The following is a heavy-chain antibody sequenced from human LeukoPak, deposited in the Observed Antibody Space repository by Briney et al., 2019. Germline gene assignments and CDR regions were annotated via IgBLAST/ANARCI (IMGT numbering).Heavy chain of an antibody. D-gene: IGHD3-22*01. V-gene: IGHV3-30-3*01. CDR2: ISYDGSNK. J-gene: IGHJ4*02. Sequence: GGSLRLSCAASGFTFSSYAMHWVRQAPGKGLEWVAVISYDGSNKYYADSVKDRFSISRDNSKNTLYLQMNSLRAEDTAVYYCAKEDYYDSSGYYQKKDYWGQGTLVTVSS. CDR3: AKEDYYDSSGYYQKKDY. CDR1: GFTFSSYA.